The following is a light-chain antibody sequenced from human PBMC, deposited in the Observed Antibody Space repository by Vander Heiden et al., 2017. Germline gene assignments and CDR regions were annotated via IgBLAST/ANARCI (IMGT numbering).Light chain of an antibody. CDR2: EIT. CDR3: NSYTSSTTPLA. Sequence: QSALTLPPSASGSRAPSVTISFTGTSSNVGTYNHVPWYQQPPGTAPKLMIYEITNRPSGVPDRFSGSKSGNTASLTITGLQAEDEADYYCNSYTSSTTPLAFGTGTKLTVL. V-gene: IGLV2-18*02. CDR1: SSNVGTYNH. J-gene: IGLJ2*01.